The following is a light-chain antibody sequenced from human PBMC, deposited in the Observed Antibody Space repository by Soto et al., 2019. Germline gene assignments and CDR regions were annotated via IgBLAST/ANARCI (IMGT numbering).Light chain of an antibody. Sequence: EIVLTQSPGSLSLSPGERATLSCRASQRVSSSYSAWYQQKPGQAPRLLIYGASSRATGIPDRFSGSGSGTDFTLTISRLEPEDFAVYYCQQYGSSPMYTFGQGTKLEIK. V-gene: IGKV3-20*01. CDR2: GAS. CDR1: QRVSSSY. CDR3: QQYGSSPMYT. J-gene: IGKJ2*01.